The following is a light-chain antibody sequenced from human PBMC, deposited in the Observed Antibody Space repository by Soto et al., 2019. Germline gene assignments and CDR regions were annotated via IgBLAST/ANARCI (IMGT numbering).Light chain of an antibody. CDR3: QQYCSSPQDT. J-gene: IGKJ2*01. V-gene: IGKV3-20*01. CDR1: QSVSSSY. CDR2: DAS. Sequence: EIVLTQSPGTLSLSPGERATLSCRASQSVSSSYLAWYQQKPGQAPRLLIYDASSRATGIPDRFSGSGSGTDFTLTISRLETEDVAVYYCQQYCSSPQDTFGQGTKPEI.